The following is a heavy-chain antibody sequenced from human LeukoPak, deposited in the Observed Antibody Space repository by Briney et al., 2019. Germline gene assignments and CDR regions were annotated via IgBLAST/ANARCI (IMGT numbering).Heavy chain of an antibody. CDR3: AKDSLTALDYDFWSGYYVGSFDY. Sequence: SETLSLTCTVSGGSISSYYWSWIRQPPGKGLEWIGYIYYSGSTNYNPSLKSRVTISVDTSKNQFSLKLSSVTAADTAVYYCAKDSLTALDYDFWSGYYVGSFDYWGQGTLVTVSS. CDR2: IYYSGST. D-gene: IGHD3-3*01. V-gene: IGHV4-59*01. CDR1: GGSISSYY. J-gene: IGHJ4*02.